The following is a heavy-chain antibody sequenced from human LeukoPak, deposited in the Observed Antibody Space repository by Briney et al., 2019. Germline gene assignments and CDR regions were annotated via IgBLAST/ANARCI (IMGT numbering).Heavy chain of an antibody. V-gene: IGHV3-66*01. CDR1: GFTVSSNY. Sequence: GSLRLSCAASGFTVSSNYMSWVRQAPAKGLEWVSVIYSGGSTYYADSVKGRFTISRDNSKNTLYLQMNSLRAEDTAVYYCARDKVTYYYDSSGYYPIQYYFDYWGQGTLVTVSS. J-gene: IGHJ4*02. CDR3: ARDKVTYYYDSSGYYPIQYYFDY. CDR2: IYSGGST. D-gene: IGHD3-22*01.